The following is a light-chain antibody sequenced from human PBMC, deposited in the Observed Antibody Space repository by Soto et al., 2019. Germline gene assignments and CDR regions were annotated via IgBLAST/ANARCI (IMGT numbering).Light chain of an antibody. V-gene: IGKV3-11*01. Sequence: IVLTQSPATLSLSPGERATLSCRASQSVGSSLAWYQQKPGQAPRLLIYDASNSATGIPARLSGSGSGTDFTLTISSLEPEDFAVYDCQHRRNWPRGITFGQGTRLEIK. CDR2: DAS. J-gene: IGKJ5*01. CDR3: QHRRNWPRGIT. CDR1: QSVGSS.